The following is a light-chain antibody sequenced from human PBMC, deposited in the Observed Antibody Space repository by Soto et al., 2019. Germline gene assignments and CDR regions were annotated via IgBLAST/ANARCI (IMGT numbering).Light chain of an antibody. J-gene: IGKJ3*01. CDR1: QSISSY. CDR3: QHSFRTPFT. Sequence: DIQMTQSPSSLSASVGDRVNITCRASQSISSYLNWYQQKPGKAPKLLVYAASRLQSGVPSRFSGTGSGTDVTLTISSLQPEDFATYYCQHSFRTPFTFGPGNKLDIK. V-gene: IGKV1-39*01. CDR2: AAS.